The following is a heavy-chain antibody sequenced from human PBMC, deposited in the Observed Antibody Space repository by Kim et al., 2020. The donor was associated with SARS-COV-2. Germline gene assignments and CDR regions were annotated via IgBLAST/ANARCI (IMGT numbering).Heavy chain of an antibody. J-gene: IGHJ4*02. CDR2: ISPSGKT. Sequence: SETLSLTCSVSAYSLSSAYYWGWIRQSPGKGLEWIGSISPSGKTYYNPSLKSRVAISVDTSKNQFSLHLTSVTASDTAIYYCARVWYGLQEGGPFDYWGQGALVTVSS. CDR1: AYSLSSAYY. CDR3: ARVWYGLQEGGPFDY. V-gene: IGHV4-38-2*02. D-gene: IGHD6-13*01.